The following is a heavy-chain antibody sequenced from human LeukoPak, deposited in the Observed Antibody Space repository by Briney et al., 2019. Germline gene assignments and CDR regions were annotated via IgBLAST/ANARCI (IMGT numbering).Heavy chain of an antibody. CDR2: ISGSTGNT. J-gene: IGHJ6*02. Sequence: GASVKVSCKTSGYTFTSYGISWVRQAPGQGLEWMGWISGSTGNTKYAQRLQGRVTMTTDTSTSTAYMELRSLRSDDTAVYYCAKPYYYDSSGYYYYYYYGMDVWGQGTTVTVSS. V-gene: IGHV1-18*01. CDR3: AKPYYYDSSGYYYYYYYGMDV. CDR1: GYTFTSYG. D-gene: IGHD3-22*01.